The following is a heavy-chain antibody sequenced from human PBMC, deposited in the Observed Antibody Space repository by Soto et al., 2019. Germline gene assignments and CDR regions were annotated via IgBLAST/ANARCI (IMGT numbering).Heavy chain of an antibody. Sequence: EVQLVESGGGLVQPGGSLRLSCAGSALTASKNYMSWVRPPPGKGLEWVSVIYSGGTTYYADSVKDRFSISRDNSKSTLYLQMDNLSAGDTAVYYCARGGSGSDWDYYGMDVWCQGTTVTVSS. CDR2: IYSGGTT. D-gene: IGHD3-10*01. J-gene: IGHJ6*02. CDR3: ARGGSGSDWDYYGMDV. CDR1: ALTASKNY. V-gene: IGHV3-66*01.